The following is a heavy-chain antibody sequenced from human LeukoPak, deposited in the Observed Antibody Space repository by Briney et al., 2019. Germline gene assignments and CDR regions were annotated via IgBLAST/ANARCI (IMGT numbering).Heavy chain of an antibody. Sequence: PSETLSLTCTVSGGSISSYYWSWIRQPPGKGLEWIGYIYYSGSTNYNPSLKSRVTTSVDTSKNQFSLKLSSVTAADTAVYYCARVAYYYYYMDVWGKGTTVIVSS. CDR2: IYYSGST. V-gene: IGHV4-59*01. J-gene: IGHJ6*03. CDR1: GGSISSYY. CDR3: ARVAYYYYYMDV.